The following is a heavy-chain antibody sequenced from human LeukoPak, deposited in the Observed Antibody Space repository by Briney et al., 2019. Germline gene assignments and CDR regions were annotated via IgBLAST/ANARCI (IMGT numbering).Heavy chain of an antibody. Sequence: ASVRVSCKASGYTFTSHGISWVRQAPGQGLEWMGWVSAYNGNTNYAQELQGRVTMATDTSTSTAYMEVRSLRSDDTAVYYCARDSADCSAGSCYSAEYFQHWGQGTLVTVSS. V-gene: IGHV1-18*01. D-gene: IGHD2-15*01. J-gene: IGHJ1*01. CDR1: GYTFTSHG. CDR3: ARDSADCSAGSCYSAEYFQH. CDR2: VSAYNGNT.